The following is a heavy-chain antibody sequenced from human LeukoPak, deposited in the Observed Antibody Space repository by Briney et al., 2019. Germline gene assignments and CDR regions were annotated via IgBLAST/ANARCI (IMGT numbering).Heavy chain of an antibody. D-gene: IGHD2-15*01. CDR3: ARTYGSGSLDY. J-gene: IGHJ4*02. V-gene: IGHV3-23*01. CDR2: ISGSGGST. CDR1: GFTFSSYA. Sequence: PGRSLRLSCAASGFTFSSYAMHWVRQAPGKGLEWVSAISGSGGSTYYADSVQGRFTISRDNAKNSIYLQMNGLTAEDTAVYYCARTYGSGSLDYGGQGTLVTVSS.